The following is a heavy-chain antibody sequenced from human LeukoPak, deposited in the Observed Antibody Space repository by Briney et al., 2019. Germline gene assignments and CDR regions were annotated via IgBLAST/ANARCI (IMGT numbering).Heavy chain of an antibody. CDR3: ARHQWHYYYYMGV. CDR1: GGSISSSSYY. Sequence: SETLSLTCTVSGGSISSSSYYWGWSRQPPGKGLEWIGSIYYSGDTYYNPSLKSRRVTISVDTSKNQFSLRLSSVTAADTAVYYCARHQWHYYYYMGVWGKGSTVTVSS. V-gene: IGHV4-39*01. J-gene: IGHJ6*03. D-gene: IGHD6-19*01. CDR2: IYYSGDT.